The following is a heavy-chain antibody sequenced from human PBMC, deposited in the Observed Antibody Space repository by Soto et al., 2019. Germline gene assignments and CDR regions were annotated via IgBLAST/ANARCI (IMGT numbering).Heavy chain of an antibody. CDR1: GGSIRRSSFH. V-gene: IGHV4-39*01. D-gene: IGHD6-13*01. CDR2: IYYSGST. CDR3: AGRESAAGTDWWFDP. J-gene: IGHJ5*02. Sequence: QLQLQESGPGLVKPSETLSLTCTVSGGSIRRSSFHWGWIRQPPGKGLEWLGSIYYSGSTYYSPSLKSRVTIAVDTSTDQFSLKLSSVTAADTAVYSCAGRESAAGTDWWFDPWGQGTLVTVSS.